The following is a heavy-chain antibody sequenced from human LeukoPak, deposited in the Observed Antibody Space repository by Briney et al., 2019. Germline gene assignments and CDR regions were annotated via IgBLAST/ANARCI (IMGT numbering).Heavy chain of an antibody. Sequence: PSETLSLTCTVSGGSISSYYWSWIRQPPGKGLEWIGYIYYSGSTNYNPSLKSRVTISVDTSKNQFSLKLSSVTAADTAVYYCARDGGRGAVDYWGHGTLVTVSS. CDR3: ARDGGRGAVDY. D-gene: IGHD2-15*01. V-gene: IGHV4-59*01. CDR2: IYYSGST. J-gene: IGHJ4*01. CDR1: GGSISSYY.